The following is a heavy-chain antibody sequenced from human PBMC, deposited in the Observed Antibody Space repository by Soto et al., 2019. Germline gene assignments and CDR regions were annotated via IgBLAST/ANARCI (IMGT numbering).Heavy chain of an antibody. Sequence: ASVKVSCKASGYTFTSYAMHWVRQAPGQRLEWMGWINAGNGNTKYSQKFQGRVTITRDTSASTAYMELSSLRSEDTAVYYCARDGEYSSGSDYYYYYGMDVWGQGTTVTVS. CDR1: GYTFTSYA. V-gene: IGHV1-3*01. D-gene: IGHD6-19*01. CDR3: ARDGEYSSGSDYYYYYGMDV. J-gene: IGHJ6*02. CDR2: INAGNGNT.